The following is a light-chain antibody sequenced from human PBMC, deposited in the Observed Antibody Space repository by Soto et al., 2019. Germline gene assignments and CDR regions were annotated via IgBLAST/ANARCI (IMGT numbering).Light chain of an antibody. CDR1: QGISSY. Sequence: AIRMTQSPSSFSASTGDRVTITCRASQGISSYLAWYQQKPGKAPKLLIYAASTLQSGVPSRFSGSGSGTDFTLTISCLQSEDFATYYCQQYYSYPWMFGQGTKVDI. CDR2: AAS. V-gene: IGKV1-8*01. CDR3: QQYYSYPWM. J-gene: IGKJ1*01.